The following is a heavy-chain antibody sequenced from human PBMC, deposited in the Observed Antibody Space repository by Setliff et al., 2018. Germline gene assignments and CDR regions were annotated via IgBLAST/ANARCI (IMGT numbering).Heavy chain of an antibody. V-gene: IGHV4-59*08. D-gene: IGHD3-16*02. CDR3: ARHGFIGSGSYPSLYMDV. CDR2: VQNGGTT. J-gene: IGHJ6*03. Sequence: SETLSLTCTVSGGHIRTYYWSWIRQPPGKGLEWIGFVQNGGTTNYSPSLVGRVTMSVDASKNQFFLKLNSLTAADTAVYYCARHGFIGSGSYPSLYMDVWGKGIMVTVSS. CDR1: GGHIRTYY.